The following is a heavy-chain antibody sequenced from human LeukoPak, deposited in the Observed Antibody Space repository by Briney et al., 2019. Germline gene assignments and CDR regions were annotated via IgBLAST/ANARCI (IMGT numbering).Heavy chain of an antibody. CDR2: INHSGST. D-gene: IGHD3-3*01. CDR1: GGSFSGYY. CDR3: ARVTLEWLLDPTYYYYYGMDV. Sequence: PSETPSLTCAVYGGSFSGYYWSWIRQPPGKGLEWIGEINHSGSTNYNPSLKSRVTISVDTSKNQFSLKLSSVTAADTAVYYCARVTLEWLLDPTYYYYYGMDVWGQGTTVTVSS. J-gene: IGHJ6*02. V-gene: IGHV4-34*01.